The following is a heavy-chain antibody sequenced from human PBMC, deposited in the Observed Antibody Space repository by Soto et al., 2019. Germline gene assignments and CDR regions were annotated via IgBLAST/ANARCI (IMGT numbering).Heavy chain of an antibody. CDR1: GGSFSGYY. D-gene: IGHD4-17*01. CDR3: AKAPPAARGFYGDPRRGYYGMDV. J-gene: IGHJ6*02. CDR2: INHSGST. V-gene: IGHV4-34*01. Sequence: SETLSLTCAVYGGSFSGYYWSWIRQPPGKGLEWIGEINHSGSTNYNPSLKSRVTISVDTSKNQFSLKLSSVTAADTAVYYCAKAPPAARGFYGDPRRGYYGMDVWGQGTTVTVSS.